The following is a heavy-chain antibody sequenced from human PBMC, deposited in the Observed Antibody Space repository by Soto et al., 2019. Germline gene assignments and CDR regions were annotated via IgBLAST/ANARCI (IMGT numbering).Heavy chain of an antibody. CDR2: ISYDGSNK. CDR3: ARDYYHYEIAAAGY. V-gene: IGHV3-30-3*01. D-gene: IGHD6-13*01. Sequence: GGTLRVSCASSGFTFSSYAMHWVRQAPGKGLELVAVISYDGSNKYYADSVKGRFTISRDNSKNTLYLQMNSLRAEDTAVYYCARDYYHYEIAAAGYWGQGTLVTVSS. CDR1: GFTFSSYA. J-gene: IGHJ4*02.